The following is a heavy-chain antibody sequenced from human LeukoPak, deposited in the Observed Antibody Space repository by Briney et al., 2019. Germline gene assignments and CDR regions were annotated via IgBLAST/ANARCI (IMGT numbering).Heavy chain of an antibody. D-gene: IGHD3-10*01. CDR3: ARALGLYYYGSGTSDGLYYYYGMDV. Sequence: SETLSLTCAVYGGSFSGYYWSWIRQPPGKGLEWIGEINHSGSTNYNPSLKSRVTISVDTSRNQFSLKLSSVTAADTAVYYCARALGLYYYGSGTSDGLYYYYGMDVWGQGTTVTVSS. J-gene: IGHJ6*02. CDR2: INHSGST. CDR1: GGSFSGYY. V-gene: IGHV4-34*01.